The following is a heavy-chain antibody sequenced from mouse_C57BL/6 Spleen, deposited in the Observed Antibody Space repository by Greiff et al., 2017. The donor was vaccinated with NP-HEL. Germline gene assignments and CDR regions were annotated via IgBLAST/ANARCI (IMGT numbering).Heavy chain of an antibody. D-gene: IGHD5-5*01. CDR3: ARAFYLYAMDY. J-gene: IGHJ4*01. V-gene: IGHV3-1*01. CDR2: ISYSGST. CDR1: GYSITSGYD. Sequence: VQLKESGPGMVKPSQSLSLTCTVTGYSITSGYDWHWIRHFPGNNLEWMGYISYSGSTNYNPSLKSRISITHDTSKNHFFLKLNSVTTEDTATYYCARAFYLYAMDYWGQGTSVTVSS.